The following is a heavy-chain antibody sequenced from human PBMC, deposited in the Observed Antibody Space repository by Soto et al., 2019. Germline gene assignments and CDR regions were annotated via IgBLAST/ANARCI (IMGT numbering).Heavy chain of an antibody. CDR2: IIPIRGIA. CDR1: GGTFSSYT. CDR3: AEGPTTVTNNDAFDI. V-gene: IGHV1-69*02. J-gene: IGHJ3*02. D-gene: IGHD4-17*01. Sequence: QVQLVQSVAEVKKPGSSVKVSCKASGGTFSSYTISWVRQAPGQGLEWMGRIIPIRGIANYAQKFQGRVTISADKSTSTAYMELSSLRSEDTAVYYCAEGPTTVTNNDAFDIWGQGTMVTVSS.